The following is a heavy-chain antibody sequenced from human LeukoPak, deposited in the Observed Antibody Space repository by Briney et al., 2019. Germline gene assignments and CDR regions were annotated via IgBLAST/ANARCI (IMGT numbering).Heavy chain of an antibody. CDR2: INPNSGGT. J-gene: IGHJ5*02. Sequence: ASVKVSCKASGYTFTGYYMHWVRQAPGQGLEWMGWINPNSGGTNYAQKFQGRVTMTRDTSISTAYMELSRLRSDDTAVYYCARAIPGYSSSWFPANWFDPWGQGTLVTVSS. CDR1: GYTFTGYY. V-gene: IGHV1-2*02. D-gene: IGHD6-13*01. CDR3: ARAIPGYSSSWFPANWFDP.